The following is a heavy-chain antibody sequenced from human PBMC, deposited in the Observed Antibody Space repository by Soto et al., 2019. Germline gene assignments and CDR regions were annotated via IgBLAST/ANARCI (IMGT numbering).Heavy chain of an antibody. CDR2: INWNGGST. CDR1: GFTFDDYG. D-gene: IGHD6-19*01. V-gene: IGHV3-20*04. J-gene: IGHJ4*02. CDR3: ARLSSSAWYGPGRY. Sequence: EVQLVESGGGVVRPGGSLRLSCAASGFTFDDYGMSWVRQAPGKGLEWVSGINWNGGSTGYADSVKGRLTISRNNAKNSLYLQMNSLRAEDTALYYCARLSSSAWYGPGRYWGQGTLVTVSS.